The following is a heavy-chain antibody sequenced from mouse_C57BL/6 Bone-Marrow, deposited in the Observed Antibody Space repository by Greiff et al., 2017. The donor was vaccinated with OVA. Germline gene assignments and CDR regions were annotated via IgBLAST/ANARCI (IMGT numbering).Heavy chain of an antibody. Sequence: DVKLVESGGDLVKPGGSLKLSCAASGFTFSSYGMSWVRQTPDKRLEWVATISSGGSYTYYPDSVKGRFTISRDNAKNTLYLQMSSLKSEDTAMYYCARRPIYDGYYDYFDYWGQGTTLTVSS. CDR1: GFTFSSYG. CDR2: ISSGGSYT. CDR3: ARRPIYDGYYDYFDY. J-gene: IGHJ2*01. V-gene: IGHV5-6*02. D-gene: IGHD2-3*01.